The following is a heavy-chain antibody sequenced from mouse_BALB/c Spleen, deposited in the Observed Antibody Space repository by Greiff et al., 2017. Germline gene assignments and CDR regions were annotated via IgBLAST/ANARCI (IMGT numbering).Heavy chain of an antibody. V-gene: IGHV14-3*02. J-gene: IGHJ3*01. D-gene: IGHD2-12*01. CDR3: AMIRPFAY. CDR2: IDPANGNT. Sequence: EVKLVESGAELVKPGASVKLSCTASGFNIKDTYMHWVKQRPEQGLEWIGRIDPANGNTKYDPKFQGKATITADTSSNTAYLQLSSLTSEETAVYYCAMIRPFAYWGQGTLVTVSA. CDR1: GFNIKDTY.